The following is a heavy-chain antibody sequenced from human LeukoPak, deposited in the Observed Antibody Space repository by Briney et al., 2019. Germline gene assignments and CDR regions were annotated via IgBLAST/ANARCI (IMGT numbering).Heavy chain of an antibody. V-gene: IGHV4-59*01. CDR1: GGSISSYY. J-gene: IGHJ4*02. CDR3: ARGISEWFEENYFDY. D-gene: IGHD2-15*01. Sequence: PSETLSLTCTVSGGSISSYYWSWIRQPPGKGLEWIGYIYYSGSTNYNPSLKSRVTISVDTSKNQFSLKLSSVTAADTAVYYCARGISEWFEENYFDYWGQGTLVAVSS. CDR2: IYYSGST.